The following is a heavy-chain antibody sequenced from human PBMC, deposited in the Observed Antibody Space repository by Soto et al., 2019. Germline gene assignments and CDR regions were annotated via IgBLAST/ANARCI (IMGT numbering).Heavy chain of an antibody. CDR3: AKAPASGLNSKYYYGMDV. V-gene: IGHV3-9*01. J-gene: IGHJ6*02. CDR2: ISWNSGSI. CDR1: GFTFDDYA. Sequence: GGSLRLSCAASGFTFDDYAMHWVRQAPGKGLEWVSGISWNSGSIGYADSVKGRFTISRDNAKNSLYLQMNSLRAEDTALYYCAKAPASGLNSKYYYGMDVWGQGTTVTVSS. D-gene: IGHD2-15*01.